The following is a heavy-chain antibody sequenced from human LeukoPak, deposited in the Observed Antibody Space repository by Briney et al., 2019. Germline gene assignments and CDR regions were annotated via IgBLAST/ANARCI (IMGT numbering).Heavy chain of an antibody. V-gene: IGHV1-2*02. CDR3: ARAYGDSADAFGI. CDR1: GFTFTGYY. D-gene: IGHD4-17*01. CDR2: INPNSGGT. J-gene: IGHJ3*02. Sequence: ASVKVSCKASGFTFTGYYMHWVRQAPGQGLEWMGWINPNSGGTNYAQKFQGRVTMTRDTSISTAYMELSRLRSDDTAVYYCARAYGDSADAFGIWGQGTMVTVS.